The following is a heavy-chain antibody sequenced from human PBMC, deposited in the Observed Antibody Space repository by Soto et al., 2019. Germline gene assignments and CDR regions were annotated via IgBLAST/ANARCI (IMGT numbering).Heavy chain of an antibody. D-gene: IGHD2-2*01. Sequence: PSETLSLTCAVYGGSFSGYYWSWIRQPPGKGLEWIGEINHSGSTNYNPSLKSRVTISVDTSKNQFSLKLSSVTAADTAVYYCARLVRGYCSSTSCYAHYYYMDVWGKGTXVT. CDR2: INHSGST. CDR1: GGSFSGYY. V-gene: IGHV4-34*01. J-gene: IGHJ6*03. CDR3: ARLVRGYCSSTSCYAHYYYMDV.